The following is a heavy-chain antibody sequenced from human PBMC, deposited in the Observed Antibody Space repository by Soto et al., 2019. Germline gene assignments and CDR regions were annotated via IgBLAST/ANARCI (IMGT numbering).Heavy chain of an antibody. CDR2: IYYSGSA. J-gene: IGHJ4*02. CDR3: ARRPKRGSYSWCFDY. Sequence: LQLQESGPGLVKPSETLSLTCTVSGGSITSNAYYWGWIRQPPGKGLEWLGYIYYSGSASYNPSLKSRVTMSVDTSKNQFSLKLSSVTAADTAVYYCARRPKRGSYSWCFDYWGQGTLVTVSS. D-gene: IGHD1-26*01. CDR1: GGSITSNAYY. V-gene: IGHV4-39*01.